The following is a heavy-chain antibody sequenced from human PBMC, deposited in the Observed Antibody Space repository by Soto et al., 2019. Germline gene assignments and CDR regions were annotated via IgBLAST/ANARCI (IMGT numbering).Heavy chain of an antibody. CDR1: GYTLSTHA. CDR2: SNAGNDNT. D-gene: IGHD3-3*01. V-gene: IGHV1-3*01. J-gene: IGHJ4*02. CDR3: ARDQYYNIWSGYYMGTPFDY. Sequence: ASVKVSCKASGYTLSTHAMHWVRQAPGQSLEWMGWSNAGNDNTKYSQRLQDRVTIIRDTSAGTVYMELSSLRSEDTAVYYCARDQYYNIWSGYYMGTPFDYWGQGTQVTVSS.